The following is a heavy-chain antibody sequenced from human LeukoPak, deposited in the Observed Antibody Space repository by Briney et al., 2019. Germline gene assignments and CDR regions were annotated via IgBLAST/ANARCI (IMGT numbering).Heavy chain of an antibody. V-gene: IGHV4-59*01. D-gene: IGHD3-22*01. Sequence: PSETLSLTCTVSGGSISSYYWSWIRQPPGKGLEWIGYIYYSGSTNYNPSLKSRVTISVDTSKNQFSLKLSSVTAADTAVYYCARGRDTRSYYDSSGYYFFGQSTMGAFDIWGQGTMVTVSS. CDR1: GGSISSYY. CDR2: IYYSGST. J-gene: IGHJ3*02. CDR3: ARGRDTRSYYDSSGYYFFGQSTMGAFDI.